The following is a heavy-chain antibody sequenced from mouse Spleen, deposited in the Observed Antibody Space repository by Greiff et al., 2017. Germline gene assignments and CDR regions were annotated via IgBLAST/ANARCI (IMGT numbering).Heavy chain of an antibody. CDR2: IDPSGSYT. CDR1: GYTFTSYW. CDR3: ARSSAYDRYFGH. J-gene: IGHJ2*01. Sequence: QVQLQQPGAELVMPGASVKLSCKASGYTFTSYWMHWVKQRPGQGLVWIGQIDPSGSYTNYNEKFTGKATLTVDKSSSTAYMQLSSLTSEDSAVYYCARSSAYDRYFGHWGQGTTLTVSA. D-gene: IGHD5-1*01. V-gene: IGHV1-69*01.